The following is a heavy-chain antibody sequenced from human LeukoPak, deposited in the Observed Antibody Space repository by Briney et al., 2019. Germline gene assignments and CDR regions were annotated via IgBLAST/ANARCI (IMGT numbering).Heavy chain of an antibody. D-gene: IGHD2-2*01. CDR3: ARDEGNIVVVPAAMRY. J-gene: IGHJ4*02. CDR2: INPSGGST. Sequence: ASVKLSCKASGHTFTNYHIHWVRQAPGQGLEWMGTINPSGGSTRYAQKFQGRVTLTRDTSTNTVYMELSSLRSEDTAMFFCARDEGNIVVVPAAMRYWGQGTLVTASS. CDR1: GHTFTNYH. V-gene: IGHV1-46*01.